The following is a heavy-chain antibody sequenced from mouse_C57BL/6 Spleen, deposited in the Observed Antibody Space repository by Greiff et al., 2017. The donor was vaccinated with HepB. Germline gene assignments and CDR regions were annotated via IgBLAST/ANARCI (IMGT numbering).Heavy chain of an antibody. V-gene: IGHV1-26*01. CDR2: INPNNGGT. D-gene: IGHD2-3*01. CDR1: GYTFTDYY. Sequence: EVQLQQSGPELVKSRASVKISCKASGYTFTDYYMNWVKQSHGKSLEWIGDINPNNGGTSYNQKFKGKATLTVDKSSSTAYMELRSLTSEDSSVYYCERSGGYWDYWGEGTTLTVSS. J-gene: IGHJ2*01. CDR3: ERSGGYWDY.